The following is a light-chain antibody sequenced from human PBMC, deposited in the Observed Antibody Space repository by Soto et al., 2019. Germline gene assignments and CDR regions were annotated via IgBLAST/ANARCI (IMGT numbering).Light chain of an antibody. Sequence: EMVLTQSPATLSLSPGERATLSCRASQRVSSYLAWYQQKPGQAPRLLIYDASNRATGIPARFSGSGSGTDFTLTISSLETEDFAVYYCQQRSNWPPLTFGGGTQVEIK. CDR3: QQRSNWPPLT. CDR2: DAS. V-gene: IGKV3-11*01. J-gene: IGKJ4*01. CDR1: QRVSSY.